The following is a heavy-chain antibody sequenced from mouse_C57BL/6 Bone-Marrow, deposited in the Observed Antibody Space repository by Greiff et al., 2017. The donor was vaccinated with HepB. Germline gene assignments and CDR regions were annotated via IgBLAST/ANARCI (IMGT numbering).Heavy chain of an antibody. D-gene: IGHD1-1*01. Sequence: QVQLQQPGTDLVKPGASVKLSCKASGYTFTSYWMHWVKQRPGQGLEWIGTINPSNGGTNYNEKFKSKATLTVDKSSSTAYMQLSSLTSEDSAVYCCAVWDYGSPAWFAFWGRGNLVTVTA. CDR2: INPSNGGT. V-gene: IGHV1-53*01. CDR3: AVWDYGSPAWFAF. CDR1: GYTFTSYW. J-gene: IGHJ3*01.